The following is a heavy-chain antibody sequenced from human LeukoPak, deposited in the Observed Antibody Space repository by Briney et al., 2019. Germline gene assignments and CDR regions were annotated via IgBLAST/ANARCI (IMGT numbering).Heavy chain of an antibody. CDR2: IIPILGIA. Sequence: ASVKVSCKASGGTFSSYAIGWVRQAPGQGLEWMGRIIPILGIANYAQKFQGRVTITADKSTSTAYMELSSLRSEDTAVYYCARDWKYYDFPFDYWGQGTLVTVSS. V-gene: IGHV1-69*04. J-gene: IGHJ4*02. CDR3: ARDWKYYDFPFDY. CDR1: GGTFSSYA. D-gene: IGHD3-3*01.